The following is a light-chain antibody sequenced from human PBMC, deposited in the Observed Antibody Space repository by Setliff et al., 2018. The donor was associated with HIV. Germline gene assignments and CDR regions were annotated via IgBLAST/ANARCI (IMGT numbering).Light chain of an antibody. V-gene: IGLV2-11*01. Sequence: QSALTQPRSVSGSPGQSVTISCTGTSSDVGGYNYVSWFQQHPGKAPKLMIYDVSKRPSGVPDRFSGSKSGNTASLTISGLQAEDDADYYCCSYAGSSYVFGTGTKVT. CDR1: SSDVGGYNY. CDR2: DVS. J-gene: IGLJ1*01. CDR3: CSYAGSSYV.